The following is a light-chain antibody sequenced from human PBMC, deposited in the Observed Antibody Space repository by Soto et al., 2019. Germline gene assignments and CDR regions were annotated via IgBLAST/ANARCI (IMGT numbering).Light chain of an antibody. V-gene: IGKV3-20*01. CDR2: GAS. Sequence: EIVLTQSPGTLSLSPGERATLSCRASQSVSNYLAWYQHKPGQAPRLLIYGASSRATGIPDRFSGRGSETDFTLTISRLEPEDFAVYCCQQYGGSPQTFGQGTKV. CDR3: QQYGGSPQT. CDR1: QSVSNY. J-gene: IGKJ1*01.